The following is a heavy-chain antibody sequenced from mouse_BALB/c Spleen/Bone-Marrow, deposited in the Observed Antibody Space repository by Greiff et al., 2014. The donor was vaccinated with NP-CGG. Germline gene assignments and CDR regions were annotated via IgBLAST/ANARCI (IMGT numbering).Heavy chain of an antibody. Sequence: VQLKESGGELVEPGASVKLSCTASGFNIKDTYMHWGKQRPEQGLEGIGRIDPANGNTKYDPKFQGKATITTDTSSNTAYLQLRSLTSEDTAVYYCARYDYRYSWFAYWGQGTLVTVSA. V-gene: IGHV14-3*02. D-gene: IGHD2-14*01. J-gene: IGHJ3*01. CDR2: IDPANGNT. CDR3: ARYDYRYSWFAY. CDR1: GFNIKDTY.